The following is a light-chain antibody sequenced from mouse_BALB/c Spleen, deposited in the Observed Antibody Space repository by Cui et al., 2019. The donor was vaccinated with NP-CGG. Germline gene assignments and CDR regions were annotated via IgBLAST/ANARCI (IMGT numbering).Light chain of an antibody. V-gene: IGKV4-80*01. CDR2: STS. Sequence: QIVLTQSPAIMSASLGEEITLTCSASSSVSYMQWYQQKSGTSPKLLIYSTSNLASGVPSRFSGSGSGTFYSLTISSVEAEDAADYYCHQWSSYPWTFGGGTKLEIK. J-gene: IGKJ1*01. CDR3: HQWSSYPWT. CDR1: SSVSY.